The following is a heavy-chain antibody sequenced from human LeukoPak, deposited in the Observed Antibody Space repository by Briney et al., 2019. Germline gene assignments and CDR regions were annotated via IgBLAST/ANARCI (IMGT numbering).Heavy chain of an antibody. CDR1: DYSISSGYY. V-gene: IGHV4-38-2*02. J-gene: IGHJ4*02. D-gene: IGHD2-15*01. Sequence: SETLSLTCSVSDYSISSGYYWGWIRQPPGKGLEWIVSMYHTGTTYYNPSLKSRVTISLDTSKNQFSLILSSVTAADTAVCCCVRAKVVVAATVFDYWGQGTLVTVSS. CDR3: VRAKVVVAATVFDY. CDR2: MYHTGTT.